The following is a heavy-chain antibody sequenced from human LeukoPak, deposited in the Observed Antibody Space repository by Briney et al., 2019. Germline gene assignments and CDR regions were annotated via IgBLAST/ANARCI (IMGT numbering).Heavy chain of an antibody. J-gene: IGHJ3*02. CDR3: AREIGTMLVVDNAFDI. Sequence: ASVKVSCKASGYTFTGYYMHWVRQAPGQGLEWMGRINPNSGGTNYAQKFQGRVTMTRDTSISTAYMELSRLRSDDTAVYYCAREIGTMLVVDNAFDIWGQGTMVTVSS. CDR1: GYTFTGYY. V-gene: IGHV1-2*06. D-gene: IGHD3-22*01. CDR2: INPNSGGT.